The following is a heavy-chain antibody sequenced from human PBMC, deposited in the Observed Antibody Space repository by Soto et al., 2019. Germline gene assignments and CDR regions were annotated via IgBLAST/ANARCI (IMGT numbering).Heavy chain of an antibody. Sequence: QVQLQESGPGLVKPSQTLSLTCTVSGASISGGDYYWTWIRQPPGKGLEWIGSIYYTGNTYSNPSLESRLSLSVDPSNNQFALRLTSVTAPDTAIYYCARATYDSSTYYLDYWGQGTLVTFSS. D-gene: IGHD3-22*01. CDR2: IYYTGNT. V-gene: IGHV4-30-4*01. CDR1: GASISGGDYY. J-gene: IGHJ4*02. CDR3: ARATYDSSTYYLDY.